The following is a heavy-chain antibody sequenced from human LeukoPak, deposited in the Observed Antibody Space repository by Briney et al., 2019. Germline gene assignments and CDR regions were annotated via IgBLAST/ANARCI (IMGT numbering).Heavy chain of an antibody. Sequence: PSETLSLTCSVFGDSMIGYYWTWIRQPPGKGLQWIGYIHYSGYTNYSPSLKSRLTMSVDTSKKEVSLKLTSVTAEDTAVYYCARFCNGGSCPDYWGQGTLVTVSS. J-gene: IGHJ4*02. V-gene: IGHV4-59*01. CDR2: IHYSGYT. CDR3: ARFCNGGSCPDY. D-gene: IGHD2-15*01. CDR1: GDSMIGYY.